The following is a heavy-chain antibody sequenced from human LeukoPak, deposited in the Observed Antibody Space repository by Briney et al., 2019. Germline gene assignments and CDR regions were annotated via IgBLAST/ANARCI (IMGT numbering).Heavy chain of an antibody. CDR3: ARDGDILTGYYLRTPDY. D-gene: IGHD3-9*01. Sequence: ASVNVSCKASGYTFINYGISWVRQAPGQGLEWMGWIRVYSGNTKYAQKFQGRVTLTTDTSTTSAYMELRSLRSDDTAVYYCARDGDILTGYYLRTPDYWGQGTLVTVSS. V-gene: IGHV1-18*01. CDR1: GYTFINYG. CDR2: IRVYSGNT. J-gene: IGHJ4*02.